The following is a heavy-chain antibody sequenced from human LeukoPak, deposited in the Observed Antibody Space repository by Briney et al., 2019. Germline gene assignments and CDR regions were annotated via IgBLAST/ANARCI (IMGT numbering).Heavy chain of an antibody. Sequence: SGTLSLTCTVSGGSISSSSYYWGWIRQPPGKGLEWIGSIYYSGSTYYNPSLKSRVTISVDTSRNQFSLKLSSVTAADTAVYYCARGANWGSPDYWGQGTLVTVSS. J-gene: IGHJ4*02. V-gene: IGHV4-39*07. D-gene: IGHD7-27*01. CDR2: IYYSGST. CDR1: GGSISSSSYY. CDR3: ARGANWGSPDY.